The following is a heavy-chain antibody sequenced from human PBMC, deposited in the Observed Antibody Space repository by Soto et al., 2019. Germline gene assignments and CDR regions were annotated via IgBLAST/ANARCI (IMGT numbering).Heavy chain of an antibody. Sequence: QVQLVESGGGVVQPGRSLRLSCVASGFTFSSYGMHWVRQAPGKGLEWVAVISYDGSNKYYADSVKGRFTISRDNSKNALDLQMNSLRAEDTAVYYCAKDSVIEMATTESLDYWGQGTLVTVSS. CDR3: AKDSVIEMATTESLDY. V-gene: IGHV3-30*18. CDR1: GFTFSSYG. J-gene: IGHJ4*02. CDR2: ISYDGSNK. D-gene: IGHD5-12*01.